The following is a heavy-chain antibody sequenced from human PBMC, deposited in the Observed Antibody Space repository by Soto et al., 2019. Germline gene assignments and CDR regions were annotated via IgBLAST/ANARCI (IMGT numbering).Heavy chain of an antibody. J-gene: IGHJ4*02. CDR1: GFTFGDYA. Sequence: GGSLRLSCTASGFTFGDYAMSWFRQAPGKGLEWVGFIRSKAYGGTTEYAASVKGRFTISRDDSKSIAYLQMNSLKTEDTAVYYCTRSAYSSSWYYFDYWGQGTLVTVSS. D-gene: IGHD6-13*01. CDR2: IRSKAYGGTT. CDR3: TRSAYSSSWYYFDY. V-gene: IGHV3-49*03.